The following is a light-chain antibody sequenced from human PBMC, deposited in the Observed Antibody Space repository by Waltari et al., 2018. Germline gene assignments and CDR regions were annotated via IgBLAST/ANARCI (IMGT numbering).Light chain of an antibody. J-gene: IGKJ1*01. CDR3: QQYYNWLWT. Sequence: EIVMTQSPATLSVSLGERATLSCRASQSVISTLAWYQQRPGQDPRLLIYGASTRATGVPARFSGSGSGTEFTLTISSLQSEDFAIYYCQQYYNWLWTFGQGTKVEIK. CDR1: QSVIST. CDR2: GAS. V-gene: IGKV3-15*01.